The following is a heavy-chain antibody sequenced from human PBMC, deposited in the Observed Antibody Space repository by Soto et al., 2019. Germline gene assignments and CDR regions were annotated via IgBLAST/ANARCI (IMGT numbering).Heavy chain of an antibody. CDR3: ARRSYGDYIYYFDY. D-gene: IGHD4-17*01. CDR2: TYPGDSDT. Sequence: GEYLKISCHGSGYSFTSYWIGLVRQMPGKGLEWMGITYPGDSDTRYSPSFQGQVTISADKSISTAYLQWSSLKASDTAMYYCARRSYGDYIYYFDYWGQGTLVTVSS. V-gene: IGHV5-51*01. J-gene: IGHJ4*02. CDR1: GYSFTSYW.